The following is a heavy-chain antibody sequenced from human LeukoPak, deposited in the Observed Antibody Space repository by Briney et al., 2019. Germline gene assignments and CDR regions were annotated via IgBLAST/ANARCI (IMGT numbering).Heavy chain of an antibody. V-gene: IGHV1-46*01. CDR3: ARDGVLAATYDY. D-gene: IGHD6-13*01. CDR1: GYTFTGYY. Sequence: ASVKVSCKASGYTFTGYYMHWVRQAPGQGLEWMGIINPSGGSTSYAQKFQGRVTMTRDTSTSTVYMELSSLRSEDTAVYYCARDGVLAATYDYWGQGTLVTVSS. J-gene: IGHJ4*02. CDR2: INPSGGST.